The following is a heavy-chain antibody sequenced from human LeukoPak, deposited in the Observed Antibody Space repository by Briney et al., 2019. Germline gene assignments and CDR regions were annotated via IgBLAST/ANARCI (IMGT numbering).Heavy chain of an antibody. D-gene: IGHD3-22*01. J-gene: IGHJ4*02. CDR2: ISYDGSSK. Sequence: QPGRSLRLSCAASKFTFSTYDMHWVRQAPGKGLEWVAVISYDGSSKYYADSVKGRSTISRENSNNTLYVQMNRLRTEDTAIYYCAKGPDSSGYYSLDYWGQGTLVTVSS. CDR1: KFTFSTYD. CDR3: AKGPDSSGYYSLDY. V-gene: IGHV3-30*18.